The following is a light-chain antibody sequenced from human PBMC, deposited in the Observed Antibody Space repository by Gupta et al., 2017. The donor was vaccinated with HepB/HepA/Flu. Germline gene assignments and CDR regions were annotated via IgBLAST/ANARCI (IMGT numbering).Light chain of an antibody. CDR2: DAS. CDR3: QQRSNWLT. V-gene: IGKV3-11*01. CDR1: QSVSSY. Sequence: EIVLTQSPATLSLSPGERATLSCRASQSVSSYLAWYQQKPVQPPRLLIYDASNRATGIPDRFSGSGSGKDFTLTIIGLEHEDFAVYYVQQRSNWLTFGGGTKVEIK. J-gene: IGKJ4*01.